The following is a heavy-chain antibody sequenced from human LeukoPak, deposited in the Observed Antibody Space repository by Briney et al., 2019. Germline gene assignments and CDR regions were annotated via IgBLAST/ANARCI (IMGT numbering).Heavy chain of an antibody. Sequence: SETLSLTCTVSGGSISTSSCHWGWIRQPPGRGLEWIGSIYYSGSTYYNPSLKSRVTISVDTSKNQFSLKLSSVTAADTAVYYCARSGGNSAPRLLGYWGQGTLVTVSS. CDR1: GGSISTSSCH. D-gene: IGHD4-23*01. J-gene: IGHJ4*02. CDR2: IYYSGST. CDR3: ARSGGNSAPRLLGY. V-gene: IGHV4-39*01.